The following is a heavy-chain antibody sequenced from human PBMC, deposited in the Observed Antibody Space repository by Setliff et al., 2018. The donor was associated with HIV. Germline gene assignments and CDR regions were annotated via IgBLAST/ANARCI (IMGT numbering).Heavy chain of an antibody. J-gene: IGHJ1*01. CDR1: GYMFSGFH. CDR2: INPNSGGT. CDR3: ARDWAEDYYGSGSFQY. Sequence: ASVKVSCKASGYMFSGFHMHWVRQAAGQGLEWMGRINPNSGGTNCAQKFQGRVTMTRDTSISTAYMELSRLRSDDTAVYYCARDWAEDYYGSGSFQYWGQGTLVTVSS. D-gene: IGHD3-10*01. V-gene: IGHV1-2*06.